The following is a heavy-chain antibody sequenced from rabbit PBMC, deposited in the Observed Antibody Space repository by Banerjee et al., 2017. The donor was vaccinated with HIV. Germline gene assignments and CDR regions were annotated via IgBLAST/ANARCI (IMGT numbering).Heavy chain of an antibody. V-gene: IGHV1S43*01. CDR3: ARGDTGVIGWNFNL. J-gene: IGHJ4*01. CDR1: GFDFSSTYY. Sequence: QEQLKETGGGLVQPGGSLTLSCKASGFDFSSTYYMCWVRQAPGKGLELIACIYTDSDGTWYASWVNGRFTITRSTSLNTVTLQMTSLTAADTATYFCARGDTGVIGWNFNLWGQGTLVTVS. D-gene: IGHD7-1*01. CDR2: IYTDSDGT.